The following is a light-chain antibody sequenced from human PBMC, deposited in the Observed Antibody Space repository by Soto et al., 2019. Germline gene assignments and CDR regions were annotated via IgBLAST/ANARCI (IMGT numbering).Light chain of an antibody. CDR1: QSLLHSNGYNY. CDR2: LGS. J-gene: IGKJ2*01. V-gene: IGKV2-28*01. Sequence: IVMTQSPLSLPVTPGEPASISCRSSQSLLHSNGYNYLDWYLQKPGQSPQLLIYLGSNRASGVPDRISGSGSGTEFTLKISRGEAEDVGVYYFLQALQTPYTFGQGTKLEIK. CDR3: LQALQTPYT.